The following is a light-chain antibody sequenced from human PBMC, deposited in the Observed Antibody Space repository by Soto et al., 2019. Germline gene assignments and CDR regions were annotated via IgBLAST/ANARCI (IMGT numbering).Light chain of an antibody. J-gene: IGLJ3*02. V-gene: IGLV7-46*01. CDR3: LRAYSSSRPV. CDR2: DTS. CDR1: TGDVTSGHY. Sequence: QAVVTQEPSLTVSPGGTVTLTCGSSTGDVTSGHYPYWFEQKPGQAPRTLIYDTSNKHSWTPARFAGSLLGGKAALTLSGAQTEAGAIYYCLRAYSSSRPVFGGGTKVTVL.